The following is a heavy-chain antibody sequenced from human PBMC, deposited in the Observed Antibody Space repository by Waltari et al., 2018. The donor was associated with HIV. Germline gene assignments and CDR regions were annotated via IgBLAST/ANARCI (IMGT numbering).Heavy chain of an antibody. Sequence: QVQLVESGGGVVQPGRSRRLSFAASGLTFSSYGRHGFRQAPGKGLEWVAVIWYDGSNKYYADSVKGRFTISRDNSKNTLYLQMNSLRAEDTAVYYCARDTAAAGPYYYYYGMDVWGQGTTVTVSS. J-gene: IGHJ6*02. V-gene: IGHV3-33*01. CDR1: GLTFSSYG. CDR3: ARDTAAAGPYYYYYGMDV. D-gene: IGHD6-13*01. CDR2: IWYDGSNK.